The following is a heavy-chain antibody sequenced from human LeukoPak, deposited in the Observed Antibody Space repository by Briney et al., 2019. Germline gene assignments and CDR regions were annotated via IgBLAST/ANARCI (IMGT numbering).Heavy chain of an antibody. J-gene: IGHJ4*02. D-gene: IGHD6-19*01. CDR2: IFYSGST. CDR3: ARYSSGWSFYFDY. CDR1: GVSISTFY. Sequence: SETLSLTCTVSGVSISTFYWSWIRQPPGQGLEWIGYIFYSGSTNYTPSLKSRVTISLDTSKNQFSLKLSSVTAADTAVYYCARYSSGWSFYFDYWGQGTLVTVSP. V-gene: IGHV4-59*08.